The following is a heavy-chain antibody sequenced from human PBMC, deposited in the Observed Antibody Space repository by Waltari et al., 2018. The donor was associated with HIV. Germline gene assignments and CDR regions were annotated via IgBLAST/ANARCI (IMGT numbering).Heavy chain of an antibody. V-gene: IGHV4-38-2*02. CDR1: GFSITTGYY. D-gene: IGHD6-25*01. CDR3: ARVRPADQRYLDY. Sequence: QVQLQESGPGLVRPSETLSLSCSVSGFSITTGYYWGWVRQPPGKGLELIGYIYQTGSAYSHPSLKSRVSISVDTSKNQFSLKVNSRTASDAAVYYCARVRPADQRYLDYWGQGTLVTVSS. J-gene: IGHJ4*02. CDR2: IYQTGSA.